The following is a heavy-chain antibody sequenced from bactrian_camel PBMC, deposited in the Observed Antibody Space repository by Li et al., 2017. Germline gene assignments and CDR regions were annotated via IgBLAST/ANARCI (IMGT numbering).Heavy chain of an antibody. CDR3: AADLVITEPLSQDEYRN. V-gene: IGHV3-3*01. J-gene: IGHJ4*01. CDR2: IYARNGRS. Sequence: VQLVESGGGSVQEGQSLKLSCAISGYATSHYCIAWFRLSSGKEREEVAHIYARNGRSDVADSVKGRFTVSQDDAKYTVFLQMNSLKPEDTAVYYCAADLVITEPLSQDEYRNWGQGTQVTVS. CDR1: GYATSHYC. D-gene: IGHD7*01.